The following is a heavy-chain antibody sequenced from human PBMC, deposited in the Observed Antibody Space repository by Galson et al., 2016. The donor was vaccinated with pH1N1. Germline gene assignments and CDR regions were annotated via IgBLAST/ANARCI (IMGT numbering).Heavy chain of an antibody. Sequence: SLRLSCAASGFTFDDYAMHWVRQAPGKGLEWVSGISWNSGSIGYADSVKGRFTISRDNAKNSLYLQRNSLRAEDTAVYYCTRRYFDYWGQGSLVTVSS. CDR1: GFTFDDYA. J-gene: IGHJ4*02. CDR2: ISWNSGSI. V-gene: IGHV3-9*01. CDR3: TRRYFDY.